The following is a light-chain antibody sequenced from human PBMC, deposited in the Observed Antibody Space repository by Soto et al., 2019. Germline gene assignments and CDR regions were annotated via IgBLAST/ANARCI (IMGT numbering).Light chain of an antibody. V-gene: IGKV3-20*01. CDR2: HAS. J-gene: IGKJ1*01. CDR1: RSLSSDY. Sequence: IVLMQSPGTLSLSPGARAPLSCRASRSLSSDYLAWYQQKPGQAPRLLFYHASRRATGTPDRFSVSGSGTDFTLTISRLEPGDFAVYYCQQYGDSPRSFGQGTKVDIK. CDR3: QQYGDSPRS.